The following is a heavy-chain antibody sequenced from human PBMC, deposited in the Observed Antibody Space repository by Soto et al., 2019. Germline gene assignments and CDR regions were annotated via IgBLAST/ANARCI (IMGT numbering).Heavy chain of an antibody. J-gene: IGHJ4*02. CDR2: ISYTGSA. V-gene: IGHV4-30-4*01. CDR3: ATMGATTGSYYFEY. CDR1: GGSIGSGVYF. D-gene: IGHD1-26*01. Sequence: QVQLQESGPGLVKPSQTLSLTCTVSGGSIGSGVYFWSWIRQPPGKGLEWIGFISYTGSAYYNPSLKSRVAISVDTSKNKFSLKLTSVTAADAAVYYCATMGATTGSYYFEYWGQGTLVTVSS.